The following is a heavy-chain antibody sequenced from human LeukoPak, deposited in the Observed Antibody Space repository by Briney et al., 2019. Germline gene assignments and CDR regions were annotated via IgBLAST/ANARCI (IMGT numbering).Heavy chain of an antibody. CDR1: GFTFSSYW. J-gene: IGHJ2*01. V-gene: IGHV3-7*05. D-gene: IGHD3-9*01. Sequence: GGSLRLSCAASGFTFSSYWMSWVRQPPGKGLEWVANIKPDGSESYSMDSVKGRFTISRDNAKNSLYLQVTSLRAEDTAVYYCARDLDMNGENWYFDLWGRGTLVTVSS. CDR2: IKPDGSES. CDR3: ARDLDMNGENWYFDL.